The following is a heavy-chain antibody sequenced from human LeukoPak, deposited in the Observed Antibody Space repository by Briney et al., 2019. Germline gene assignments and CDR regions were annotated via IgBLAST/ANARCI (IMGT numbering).Heavy chain of an antibody. CDR2: ISYDGSNK. J-gene: IGHJ4*02. CDR3: AKVYEQWLVTGGFDY. CDR1: GFTFSSYG. V-gene: IGHV3-30*18. D-gene: IGHD6-19*01. Sequence: PGGSLRLSCAASGFTFSSYGMHWVRQAPGKGLEWVAVISYDGSNKYYADSVKGRFTISRDNSKNTLYLQMNSRRAEDTAVYYCAKVYEQWLVTGGFDYWGQGTLVTVSS.